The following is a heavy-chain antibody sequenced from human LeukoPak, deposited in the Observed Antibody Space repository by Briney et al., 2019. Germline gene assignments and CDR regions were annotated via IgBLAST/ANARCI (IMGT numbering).Heavy chain of an antibody. V-gene: IGHV4-34*01. CDR1: GGSFGNYY. CDR3: ARGPPLFEY. CDR2: INRSGST. Sequence: SETLSLTCAVYGGSFGNYYWSWIRQTPGKGLEWIGDINRSGSTKYNPSLQSRGTITLDTSKNQFSLRLSSMTSADTAVYYCARGPPLFEYWGQGTLVTVSS. J-gene: IGHJ4*02.